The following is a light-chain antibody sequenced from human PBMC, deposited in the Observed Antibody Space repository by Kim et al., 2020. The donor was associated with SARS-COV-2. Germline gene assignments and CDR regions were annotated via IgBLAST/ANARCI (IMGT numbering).Light chain of an antibody. V-gene: IGLV3-21*04. J-gene: IGLJ2*01. Sequence: SYELTQPPSVSVAPGKTARITCGGNKIGSKSVHWYQQKPGQAPVLVIYYDSDRPSGIPERFSGSNSGNTATLTISRVEAGDEADYYCQVWDSSSDHPGVFGGGTQLTVL. CDR3: QVWDSSSDHPGV. CDR2: YDS. CDR1: KIGSKS.